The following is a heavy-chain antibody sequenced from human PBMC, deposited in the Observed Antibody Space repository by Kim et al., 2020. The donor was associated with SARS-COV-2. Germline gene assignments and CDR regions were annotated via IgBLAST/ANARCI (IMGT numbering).Heavy chain of an antibody. J-gene: IGHJ4*02. CDR3: ARGLAVAGTGYFDY. Sequence: GGSLRLSCAASGFTVSSNYMSWVRQAPGKGLEWVSVIYSGGSTYYADSVKGRFTISRDNSKNTLYLQMNSLRAEDTAVYYCARGLAVAGTGYFDYWGQGTLVTVSS. V-gene: IGHV3-53*01. D-gene: IGHD6-19*01. CDR1: GFTVSSNY. CDR2: IYSGGST.